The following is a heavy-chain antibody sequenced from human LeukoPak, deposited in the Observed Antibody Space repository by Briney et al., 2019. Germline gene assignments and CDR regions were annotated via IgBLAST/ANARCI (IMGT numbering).Heavy chain of an antibody. CDR3: AIEYYDFWSGYTLGDY. D-gene: IGHD3-3*01. CDR2: IYYSGST. J-gene: IGHJ4*02. CDR1: GGSISSSSYY. V-gene: IGHV4-39*01. Sequence: SETLSLTCTVSGGSISSSSYYWGWIRQPPGKGLEWIGSIYYSGSTYYNPSLKSRVTISVDTSKNQFSLKLSSVTAEDTAVYYCAIEYYDFWSGYTLGDYWGQGTLVTVSS.